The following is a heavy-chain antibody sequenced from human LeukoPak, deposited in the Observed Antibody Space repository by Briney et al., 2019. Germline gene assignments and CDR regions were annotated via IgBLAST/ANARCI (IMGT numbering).Heavy chain of an antibody. D-gene: IGHD3-22*01. V-gene: IGHV4-34*01. CDR1: GGSFSGYY. CDR3: ARSSYDDNSGYYHSDY. CDR2: INLNGNT. J-gene: IGHJ4*02. Sequence: SETLSLTCAVYGGSFSGYYWSWIRQAPGKGLEWIGEINLNGNTNYNPSLKSRVTISVDTSKNQFSLNLSPVTAADTAVYYCARSSYDDNSGYYHSDYWGQGTLVTVSS.